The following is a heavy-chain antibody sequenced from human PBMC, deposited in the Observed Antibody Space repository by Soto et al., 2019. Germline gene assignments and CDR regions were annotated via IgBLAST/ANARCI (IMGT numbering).Heavy chain of an antibody. V-gene: IGHV3-30*04. Sequence: QVQVVESGGGVVQPGRSLRLSCAASGFTFSSFAIHWVRQAPGMGLEWMAVISYDGSNKYYADSVEGRFTISRDNSKNAVFLQMNSLRPEDTAVYYCARAYPQVGSNYCDYWGQGTLVTVS. CDR1: GFTFSSFA. D-gene: IGHD1-26*01. CDR2: ISYDGSNK. CDR3: ARAYPQVGSNYCDY. J-gene: IGHJ4*02.